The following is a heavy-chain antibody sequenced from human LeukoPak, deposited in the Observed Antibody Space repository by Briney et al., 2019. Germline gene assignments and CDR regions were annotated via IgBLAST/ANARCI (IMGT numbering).Heavy chain of an antibody. CDR2: ISYDGSNK. CDR3: AWGQLWLLGDYYMDV. D-gene: IGHD5-18*01. J-gene: IGHJ6*03. V-gene: IGHV3-30*04. Sequence: PGGSLRLSCAASGFTFSSYAMHWVRQAPGKGLEWVAVISYDGSNKYYADSVKGRFTISRDNSKNTLYLQMNSLRAEDTAVYYCAWGQLWLLGDYYMDVWGKGTTVTVSS. CDR1: GFTFSSYA.